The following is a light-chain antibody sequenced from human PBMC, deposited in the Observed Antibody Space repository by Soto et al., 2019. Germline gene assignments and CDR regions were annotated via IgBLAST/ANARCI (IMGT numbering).Light chain of an antibody. J-gene: IGKJ1*01. V-gene: IGKV1-5*01. CDR2: DAS. Sequence: DIQMTQPPSTLSASVGDRVTITCRASQSISSWLAWYQQKPGKAPKLLIYDASSLESGVPSRFSGSGSGTEITLTISSLQPDDFATYYCQQYNSYQTFGQGTKVDIK. CDR1: QSISSW. CDR3: QQYNSYQT.